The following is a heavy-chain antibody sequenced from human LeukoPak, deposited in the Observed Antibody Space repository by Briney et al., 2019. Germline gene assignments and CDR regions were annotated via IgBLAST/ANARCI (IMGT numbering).Heavy chain of an antibody. D-gene: IGHD2-2*02. Sequence: ASVKVSCKASGYTFTSYDINWVRQATGQGLGWMGWMNPNSGNTGYAQKFQGRVTITRNTSISTAYMELSSLRSEDTAVYYCARGPKHCSSTSCYTGGNWFDPWGQGTLVTVSS. CDR2: MNPNSGNT. V-gene: IGHV1-8*03. CDR3: ARGPKHCSSTSCYTGGNWFDP. J-gene: IGHJ5*02. CDR1: GYTFTSYD.